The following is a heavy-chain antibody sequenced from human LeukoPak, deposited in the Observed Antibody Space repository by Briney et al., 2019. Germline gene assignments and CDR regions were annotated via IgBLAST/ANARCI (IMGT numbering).Heavy chain of an antibody. J-gene: IGHJ4*02. Sequence: ASVKVSCKASGYTFTGYYMHWVRQAPGQGLEWMGWINPNSGGTNYAQKFQGWVTMTRDTSISTAYMELSRLRSDDTAVYYCARGSRVGDILTGYYGNYWGQGTLVTVSS. CDR2: INPNSGGT. D-gene: IGHD3-9*01. CDR1: GYTFTGYY. V-gene: IGHV1-2*04. CDR3: ARGSRVGDILTGYYGNY.